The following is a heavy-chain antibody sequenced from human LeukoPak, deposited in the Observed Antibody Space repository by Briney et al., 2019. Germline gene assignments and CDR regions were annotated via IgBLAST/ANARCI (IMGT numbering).Heavy chain of an antibody. CDR1: GFTFSSTW. CDR2: IHSDGRTT. J-gene: IGHJ3*02. D-gene: IGHD3-10*01. CDR3: ARAKITMVRGVVDAFDI. V-gene: IGHV3-74*01. Sequence: QAGGSLRLSCVASGFTFSSTWMHWVRQVPGKGLVWVSRIHSDGRTTIYADSVKGRFTISRDNAKNTLYLQMNSLRAGDTAVYYCARAKITMVRGVVDAFDIWGQGTMVTVSS.